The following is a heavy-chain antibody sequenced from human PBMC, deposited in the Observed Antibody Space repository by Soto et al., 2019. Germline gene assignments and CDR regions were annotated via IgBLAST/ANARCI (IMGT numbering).Heavy chain of an antibody. V-gene: IGHV1-69*06. Sequence: SVKVSCKASGDTFSIYAISGWRQAPGQGLEWMGGSIPIFGTANYAQKFQGRVTITADKSTSTAYMELSSLRSEDTAVYYCASSSGRYYGMDVWGQGTTVTVSS. CDR2: SIPIFGTA. D-gene: IGHD3-22*01. CDR1: GDTFSIYA. J-gene: IGHJ6*02. CDR3: ASSSGRYYGMDV.